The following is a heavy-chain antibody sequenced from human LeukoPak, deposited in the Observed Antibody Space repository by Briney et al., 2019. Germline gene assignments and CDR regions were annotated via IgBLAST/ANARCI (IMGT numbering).Heavy chain of an antibody. CDR1: GYSFTSYW. J-gene: IGHJ4*02. V-gene: IGHV5-51*01. CDR3: ASQYSGSYSHFDY. D-gene: IGHD1-26*01. CDR2: IYPGDSDT. Sequence: GESLKTSCKGSGYSFTSYWIGWVRQMPGKGLEWMGIIYPGDSDTRYSPSFQGQVTISADKSISTAYLQWSSLKASDTAMYYCASQYSGSYSHFDYWGQGTLVTVSS.